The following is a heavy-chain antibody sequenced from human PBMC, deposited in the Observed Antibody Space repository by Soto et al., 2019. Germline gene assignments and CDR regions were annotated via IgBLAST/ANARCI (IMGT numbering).Heavy chain of an antibody. D-gene: IGHD3-3*01. V-gene: IGHV4-34*01. CDR2: INDSGST. Sequence: QVQLQQWGAGLLKPSETLSLTCAVYGGSFSGYYWSWIRQPPGKGLEWIGEINDSGSTNYNPSLKRRVTISVETSKNHFSLKLSCVNAADTAVYYCARDDSIKYYDFWSGYGMDVWGQGTTVTVSS. CDR3: ARDDSIKYYDFWSGYGMDV. J-gene: IGHJ6*02. CDR1: GGSFSGYY.